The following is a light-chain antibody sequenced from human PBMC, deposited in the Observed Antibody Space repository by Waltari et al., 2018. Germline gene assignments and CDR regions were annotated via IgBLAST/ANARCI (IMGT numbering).Light chain of an antibody. J-gene: IGLJ1*01. CDR1: SSDVGNFNY. CDR2: DVT. V-gene: IGLV2-14*01. Sequence: QSALTQPASVSGSPGQSIAISCTATSSDVGNFNYVSWYHQHPGKAPKIMIYDVTIRPAAVSIRCSGSKAGNTASLTISGLQAEDEADYYCSSYTNSNTYVFGPGTKVTVL. CDR3: SSYTNSNTYV.